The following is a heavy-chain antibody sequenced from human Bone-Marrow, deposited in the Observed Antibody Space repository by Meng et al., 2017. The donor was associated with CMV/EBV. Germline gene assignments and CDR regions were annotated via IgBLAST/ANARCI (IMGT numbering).Heavy chain of an antibody. CDR1: GGTFSSYA. V-gene: IGHV1-69*10. Sequence: SEKVSCKASGGTFSSYAISWVRQAPGQGLEWMGGIIPILGIANYAQKFQGRVTITTDESTSTAYTELSSLRSEDTAVYYCARGAYCSSTSCYMSWFDPWGQGTLVTVSS. CDR3: ARGAYCSSTSCYMSWFDP. D-gene: IGHD2-2*02. J-gene: IGHJ5*02. CDR2: IIPILGIA.